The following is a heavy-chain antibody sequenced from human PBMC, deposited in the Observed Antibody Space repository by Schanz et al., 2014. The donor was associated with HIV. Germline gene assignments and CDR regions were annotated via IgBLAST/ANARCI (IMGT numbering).Heavy chain of an antibody. J-gene: IGHJ4*02. CDR1: GFTFNTYG. Sequence: QVQLVESGGGVVQPGKSLRLSCAASGFTFNTYGMHWVRQAPGKGLEWVALISYYGDSVKGRFTISRDNSKNTVYLQMNSLRAEDTAVYYCARDLYDYGDARTDYWGQGILVTVSS. CDR2: IS. CDR3: ARDLYDYGDARTDY. V-gene: IGHV3-30*03. D-gene: IGHD4-17*01.